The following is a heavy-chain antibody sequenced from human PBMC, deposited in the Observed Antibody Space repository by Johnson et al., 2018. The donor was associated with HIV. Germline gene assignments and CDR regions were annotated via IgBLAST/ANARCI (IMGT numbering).Heavy chain of an antibody. Sequence: VQLMESGGGVVQPGGSLRLSCAASGFTFSSYGMHWVRQAPGKGLEWVAFIRYDGSIKYYGDSVKGRFTISRDNYRNSLYLQMNSLRAEDTAVYYCAKGQSSGYPKDAFDIWGQGTMVIVSS. D-gene: IGHD3-22*01. J-gene: IGHJ3*02. CDR2: IRYDGSIK. CDR3: AKGQSSGYPKDAFDI. CDR1: GFTFSSYG. V-gene: IGHV3-30*02.